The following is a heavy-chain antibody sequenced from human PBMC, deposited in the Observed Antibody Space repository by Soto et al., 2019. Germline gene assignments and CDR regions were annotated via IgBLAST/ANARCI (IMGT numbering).Heavy chain of an antibody. CDR1: VYSFTSYW. J-gene: IGHJ3*02. D-gene: IGHD2-2*02. CDR2: IDPSDSYT. CDR3: ATYCSSTSCYSPAFDI. V-gene: IGHV5-10-1*01. Sequence: GESLKISCKGSVYSFTSYWISWVRQMPGKGLEWMGRIDPSDSYTNYSPSFQGHVTISADKSISTAYLQWSSLKASDTAMYYCATYCSSTSCYSPAFDIWGQGTMVTVSS.